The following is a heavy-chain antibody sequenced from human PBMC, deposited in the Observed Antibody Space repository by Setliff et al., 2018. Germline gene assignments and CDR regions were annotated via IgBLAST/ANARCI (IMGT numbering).Heavy chain of an antibody. CDR1: GGTFINYP. J-gene: IGHJ4*02. V-gene: IGHV1-69*13. CDR2: IIPIFGTA. Sequence: SVKVSCKASGGTFINYPISWVRQAPGQGLEWMGGIIPIFGTANYAQKFQGRVTITADESTSTAYMELSSLRSEDTAVYYCARVSRTIVAARGFDYWGQGTLVTVSS. CDR3: ARVSRTIVAARGFDY. D-gene: IGHD1-26*01.